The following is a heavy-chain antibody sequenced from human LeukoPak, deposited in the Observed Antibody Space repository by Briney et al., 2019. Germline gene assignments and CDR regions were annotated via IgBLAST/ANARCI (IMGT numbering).Heavy chain of an antibody. CDR2: INSDGSWT. Sequence: GGSLRLSCAASGNYCMHWVRQAPGKGLVWVSHINSDGSWTSYADSVKGRFTISKDNAKSTVYLQMNSLRAEDTAVYYCVSFYETYWGRGTLVTVSS. D-gene: IGHD2/OR15-2a*01. CDR1: GNYC. V-gene: IGHV3-74*01. J-gene: IGHJ4*02. CDR3: VSFYETY.